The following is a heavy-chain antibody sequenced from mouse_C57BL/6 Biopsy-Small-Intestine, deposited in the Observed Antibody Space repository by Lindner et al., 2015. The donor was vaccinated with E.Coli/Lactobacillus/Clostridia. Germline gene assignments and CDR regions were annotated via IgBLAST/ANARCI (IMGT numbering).Heavy chain of an antibody. D-gene: IGHD2-10*02. CDR3: ARETPLVGGGLDV. CDR1: GYSFTTYY. V-gene: IGHV1S12*01. J-gene: IGHJ1*01. CDR2: ISPSDGAT. Sequence: SVKVSCKASGYSFTTYYLHWVRQAPGQGLEWMGVISPSDGATTYAQSFRGRVAMTKDTSASTVSMELTSLRSEDTAVYFCARETPLVGGGLDVWGQGTTVTVSS.